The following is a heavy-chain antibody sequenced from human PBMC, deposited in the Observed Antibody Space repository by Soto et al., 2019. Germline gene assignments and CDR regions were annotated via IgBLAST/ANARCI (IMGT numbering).Heavy chain of an antibody. CDR2: IWYDGSNK. D-gene: IGHD3-16*01. J-gene: IGHJ4*02. Sequence: QVQLVESGGGVVQPGRSLRLSCAASGFTFSSYGMHWVRQAPGKGLEWVAVIWYDGSNKYYADSVKGRFTISRDNSKNTLDVTINNLRAEYTPVYYWAGGGDFDYWGQGTLVTVSS. CDR3: AGGGDFDY. CDR1: GFTFSSYG. V-gene: IGHV3-33*01.